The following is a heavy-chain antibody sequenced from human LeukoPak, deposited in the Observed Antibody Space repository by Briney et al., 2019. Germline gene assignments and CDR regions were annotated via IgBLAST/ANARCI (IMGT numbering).Heavy chain of an antibody. CDR2: IYYSGST. CDR3: AREEVPHGFDI. J-gene: IGHJ3*02. CDR1: GGSISTYY. Sequence: PSETLSLTCTVSGGSISTYYWSWIRQPPGKGLEYIGYIYYSGSTDYNPSLKSRVTMSLDTSKNQFSLKLSSVTAADTAVYYCAREEVPHGFDIWGQGTMVTVSS. V-gene: IGHV4-59*01.